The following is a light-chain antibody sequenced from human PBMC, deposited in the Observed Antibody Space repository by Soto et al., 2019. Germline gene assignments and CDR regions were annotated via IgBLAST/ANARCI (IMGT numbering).Light chain of an antibody. CDR2: GAS. Sequence: EIVLTQSPGTLSLSPGERATLSCRASQSVSSYLAWYQQKPGQAPRLLIYGASSRATGIPDRFSGSGSGTDFTLTISRLEPEDFAVYYCQQYVSSSRTFGQGPKVEIK. CDR1: QSVSSY. V-gene: IGKV3-20*01. J-gene: IGKJ1*01. CDR3: QQYVSSSRT.